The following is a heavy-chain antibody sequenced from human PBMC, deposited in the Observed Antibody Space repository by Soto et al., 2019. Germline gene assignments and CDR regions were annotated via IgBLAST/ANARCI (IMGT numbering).Heavy chain of an antibody. CDR2: ISYDGSNK. D-gene: IGHD1-26*01. CDR1: GFTFSSYG. J-gene: IGHJ4*02. V-gene: IGHV3-30*18. Sequence: QVQLVESGGGVVQPGRSLRLSCAASGFTFSSYGMHWVRQAPGKGLEWVAVISYDGSNKYYADSVKGRFTISRDNSKNTLYLQMNSLRAEDTAVYYCPKDGRLSGSYDYWGQGTLVTVSS. CDR3: PKDGRLSGSYDY.